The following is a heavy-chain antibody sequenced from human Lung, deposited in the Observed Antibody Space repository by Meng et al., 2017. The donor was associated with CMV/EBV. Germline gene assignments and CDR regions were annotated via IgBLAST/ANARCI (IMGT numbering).Heavy chain of an antibody. CDR3: ARDAPYCSSTSCYYSYGLDV. Sequence: GGSXRLXXAASGFTFNNYWMTWVRQAPGKGLEWVANIKQDGSEKYYVDSVKGRFTVSRDNAKNSLYLQMNSLRAEDTAVYYCARDAPYCSSTSCYYSYGLDVWGQGTTVXVSS. CDR1: GFTFNNYW. J-gene: IGHJ6*02. CDR2: IKQDGSEK. V-gene: IGHV3-7*01. D-gene: IGHD2-2*01.